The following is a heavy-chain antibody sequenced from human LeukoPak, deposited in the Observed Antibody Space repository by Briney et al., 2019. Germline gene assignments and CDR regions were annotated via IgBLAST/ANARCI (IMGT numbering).Heavy chain of an antibody. CDR3: ARGVWPYSSSWYRGWFDP. V-gene: IGHV4-59*01. CDR1: GGSFSDYF. Sequence: SETLSLTCGGYGGSFSDYFWSWIRQPPGKGLEWIGYIYYSGSTNYNPSLKSRVTISVDTSKNQFSLKLSSVTAADTAVYYCARGVWPYSSSWYRGWFDPWGQGTLVTVSS. CDR2: IYYSGST. J-gene: IGHJ5*02. D-gene: IGHD6-13*01.